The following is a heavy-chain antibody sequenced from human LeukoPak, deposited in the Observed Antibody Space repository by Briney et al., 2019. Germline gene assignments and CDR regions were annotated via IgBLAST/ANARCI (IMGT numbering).Heavy chain of an antibody. CDR2: MNPNSGNT. CDR1: GYTFTSYD. D-gene: IGHD5-12*01. V-gene: IGHV1-8*03. Sequence: ASVKVSCKASGYTFTSYDINWVRQATGQGLEWMGWMNPNSGNTGYAQKFQGRVTITRNTSISTAYMELSSLRSEDTAVYYCARGGVATFTDYYYYMDVWGKGTRSPSP. J-gene: IGHJ6*03. CDR3: ARGGVATFTDYYYYMDV.